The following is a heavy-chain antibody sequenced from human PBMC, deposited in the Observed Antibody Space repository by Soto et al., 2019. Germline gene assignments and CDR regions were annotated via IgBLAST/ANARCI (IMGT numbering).Heavy chain of an antibody. CDR3: ARGRRVPAATYYYYYYGMDV. CDR1: GFTFSSYA. Sequence: GGSLRLSCAASGFTFSSYAMHWVRQAPGKGLEWVAVISYDGSNKYYADSVKGRFTISRDNSKNTLYLQMNSLRAEDTAVYYCARGRRVPAATYYYYYYGMDVWGQGTTVTVSS. CDR2: ISYDGSNK. J-gene: IGHJ6*02. V-gene: IGHV3-30-3*01. D-gene: IGHD2-2*01.